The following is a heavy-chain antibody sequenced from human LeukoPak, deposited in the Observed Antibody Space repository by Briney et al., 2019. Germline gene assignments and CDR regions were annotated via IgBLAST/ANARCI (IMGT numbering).Heavy chain of an antibody. Sequence: ASGKVSCKAAGYTFTSYGISWVRQAPGQGLEWMGWISAYNGKTNYAQKLQGRVTMTTDTSTSTAYMELRSLRSDDTAVYYCARDLVPPAAIRREYSSSSAVLYFDYWGQGSLVTVSS. D-gene: IGHD6-6*01. CDR1: GYTFTSYG. CDR3: ARDLVPPAAIRREYSSSSAVLYFDY. CDR2: ISAYNGKT. J-gene: IGHJ4*02. V-gene: IGHV1-18*01.